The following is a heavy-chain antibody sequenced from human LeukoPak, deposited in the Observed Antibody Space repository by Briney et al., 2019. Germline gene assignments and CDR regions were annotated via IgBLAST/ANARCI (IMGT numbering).Heavy chain of an antibody. CDR3: ARGRGITMVRGVIHWFDP. CDR2: INHSGST. CDR1: GGSFSGYY. J-gene: IGHJ5*02. D-gene: IGHD3-10*01. Sequence: PSETLSLTCAVYGGSFSGYYWSWIRQPPGKGLEWIGEINHSGSTNYNPSLKSRVTISVDTSKNQFSLKLSSVTAADTAVYYCARGRGITMVRGVIHWFDPWGQGTPVTVSS. V-gene: IGHV4-34*01.